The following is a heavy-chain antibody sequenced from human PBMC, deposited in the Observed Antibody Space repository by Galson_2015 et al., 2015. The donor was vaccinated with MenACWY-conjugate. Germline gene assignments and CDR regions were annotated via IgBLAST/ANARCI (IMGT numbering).Heavy chain of an antibody. D-gene: IGHD2-2*01. Sequence: SLRLSCAASGFTFRSYGMHWVRQAPGKGLEWEAVIWYDGSKKYYGDSVKDRFTISRDNAENTLSLQMNNLRAEDTAVYYCARGIGQQPAATPDVFDIWGQGTMVAVSP. J-gene: IGHJ3*02. CDR2: IWYDGSKK. V-gene: IGHV3-33*01. CDR1: GFTFRSYG. CDR3: ARGIGQQPAATPDVFDI.